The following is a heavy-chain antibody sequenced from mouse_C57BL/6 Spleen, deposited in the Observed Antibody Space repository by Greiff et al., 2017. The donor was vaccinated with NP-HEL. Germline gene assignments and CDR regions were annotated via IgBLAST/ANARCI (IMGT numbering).Heavy chain of an antibody. V-gene: IGHV1-64*01. CDR3: AREVSHAMDY. CDR1: GYTFTSYW. CDR2: IHPNSGST. J-gene: IGHJ4*01. Sequence: VQLQQSGAELVKPGASVKLSCKASGYTFTSYWMHWVKQRPGQGLEWIGMIHPNSGSTNYNEKFKSKATLTVDKSSSTAYMQLSSLTSEDSAVYYCAREVSHAMDYWGQGTSVTVSS.